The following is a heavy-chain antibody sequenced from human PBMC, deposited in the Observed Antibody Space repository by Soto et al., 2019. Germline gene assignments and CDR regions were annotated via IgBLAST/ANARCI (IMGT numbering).Heavy chain of an antibody. J-gene: IGHJ4*02. V-gene: IGHV4-39*01. CDR2: RYYSGFT. CDR3: ARHLDYYDSSGYFDY. D-gene: IGHD3-22*01. CDR1: VGSTGSSSYY. Sequence: TLSLTCTFSVGSTGSSSYYWAWIRQSPGKGLEWIGSRYYSGFTYYNPSLKSRVTISVDTSKKQFSLNLSSVTAADTAVYYCARHLDYYDSSGYFDYWGQGTLVTVSS.